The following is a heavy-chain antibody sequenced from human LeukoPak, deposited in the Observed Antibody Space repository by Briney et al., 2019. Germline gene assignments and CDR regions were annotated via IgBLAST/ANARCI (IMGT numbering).Heavy chain of an antibody. CDR1: GFTFGDYA. CDR2: IRSKAYGGTT. D-gene: IGHD3-3*01. Sequence: SGGSLRLSCTASGFTFGDYAMSWFRQAPGKGLEWVGFIRSKAYGGTTEYAASVKGRFTISRDDSKSIAYLQMNSLKTEDTAVYYCTRRLRFLDPDWFDPWGQGTLSPSPQ. J-gene: IGHJ5*02. CDR3: TRRLRFLDPDWFDP. V-gene: IGHV3-49*03.